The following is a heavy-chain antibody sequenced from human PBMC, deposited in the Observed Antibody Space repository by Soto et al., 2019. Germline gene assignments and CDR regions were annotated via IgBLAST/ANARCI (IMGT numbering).Heavy chain of an antibody. Sequence: ASVKVSCKASGYTFTSYDINWVRQATGQGLEWMGWMNPNSGNTGYAQKFQGRVTMTRNTSISTAYMELSSLRSEDTAVYYCASLSSVSYVFWSGYYTRVRNWFDPWGKGTPVTVSS. V-gene: IGHV1-8*01. J-gene: IGHJ5*02. CDR1: GYTFTSYD. D-gene: IGHD3-3*01. CDR3: ASLSSVSYVFWSGYYTRVRNWFDP. CDR2: MNPNSGNT.